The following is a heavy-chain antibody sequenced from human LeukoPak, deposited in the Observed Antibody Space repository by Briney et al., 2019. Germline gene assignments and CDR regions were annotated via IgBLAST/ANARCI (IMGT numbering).Heavy chain of an antibody. D-gene: IGHD2-2*01. CDR2: MDWNGVNT. J-gene: IGHJ4*02. CDR1: GFTFDDYA. CDR3: VKADCSSTSCLTDS. Sequence: GGSLRLSCAASGFTFDDYAMHWVRHGPGKGLEWVSGMDWNGVNTDYADSVKGRFTISRENAQNSLYLQMSSLRPEDTALYYCVKADCSSTSCLTDSWGPGTPVIVSS. V-gene: IGHV3-9*01.